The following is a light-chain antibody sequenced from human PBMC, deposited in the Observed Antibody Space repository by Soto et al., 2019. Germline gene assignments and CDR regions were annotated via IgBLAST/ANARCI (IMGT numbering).Light chain of an antibody. Sequence: EIVLTQSPATLSLSPGERATISCRASQSVSSYLAWYQQKPGQAPRLLIYDASNRATGVPARFSGGGSGTDFTLPISSLLNEDFVAYYCQQRSNWPPLTFGGGTKVEFK. CDR2: DAS. CDR3: QQRSNWPPLT. J-gene: IGKJ4*01. V-gene: IGKV3-11*01. CDR1: QSVSSY.